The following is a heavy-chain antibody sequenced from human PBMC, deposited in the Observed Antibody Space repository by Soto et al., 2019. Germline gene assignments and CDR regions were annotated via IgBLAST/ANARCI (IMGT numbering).Heavy chain of an antibody. CDR1: GFTFSSYA. V-gene: IGHV3-23*01. D-gene: IGHD1-26*01. J-gene: IGHJ3*02. Sequence: GGSLRLSCAASGFTFSSYAMSWVRQAPGKGLEWVSAISGSGGSTYYADSVKGRFTISRDNSKNTLYLQMNSLRAEDTAVYYCARDSGLLYAFDIWGQGTMVTVSS. CDR3: ARDSGLLYAFDI. CDR2: ISGSGGST.